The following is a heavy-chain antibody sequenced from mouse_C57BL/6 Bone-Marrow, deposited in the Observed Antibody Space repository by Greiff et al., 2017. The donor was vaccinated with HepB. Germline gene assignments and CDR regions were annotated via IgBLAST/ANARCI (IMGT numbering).Heavy chain of an antibody. CDR3: ARALLLRLYYFDY. J-gene: IGHJ2*01. D-gene: IGHD1-1*01. CDR1: GYSITSGYY. V-gene: IGHV3-6*01. Sequence: EVQLVESGPGLVKPSQSLSLTCSVTGYSITSGYYWNWIRQFPGNKLEWMGYISYDGSNNYNPSLKNRISITRDTSKNQFFLKLNSVTTEDTATYYCARALLLRLYYFDYWGQGTTLTVSS. CDR2: ISYDGSN.